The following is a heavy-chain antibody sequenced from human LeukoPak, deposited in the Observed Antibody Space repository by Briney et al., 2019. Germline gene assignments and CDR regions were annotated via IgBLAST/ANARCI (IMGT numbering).Heavy chain of an antibody. V-gene: IGHV1-18*01. CDR1: GYTFTSYG. Sequence: GASVKVSCKASGYTFTSYGISWVRQATGQGLEWMGWISAYNGNTNYAQKLQGRVTMTTDTSTSTAYMELRSLRSDDTAVYYCARHLRWLQFNGAFDIWGQGTMVTVSS. J-gene: IGHJ3*02. CDR3: ARHLRWLQFNGAFDI. D-gene: IGHD5-24*01. CDR2: ISAYNGNT.